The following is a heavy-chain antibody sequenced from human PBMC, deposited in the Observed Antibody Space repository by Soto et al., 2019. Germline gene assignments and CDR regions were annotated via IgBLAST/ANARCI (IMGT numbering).Heavy chain of an antibody. CDR3: ARDREETRYSSGSNWFDP. J-gene: IGHJ5*02. Sequence: QVQLVQSGAEVKKPGASVKVSCKASGYTFTSYAMHWVRQAPGQRLEWMGWINAGNGNTKYSQKFQGRVTITRDTSASTAYMELSSLRSEDTAVYYCARDREETRYSSGSNWFDPWGQGTLVTVSS. D-gene: IGHD6-19*01. CDR2: INAGNGNT. CDR1: GYTFTSYA. V-gene: IGHV1-3*01.